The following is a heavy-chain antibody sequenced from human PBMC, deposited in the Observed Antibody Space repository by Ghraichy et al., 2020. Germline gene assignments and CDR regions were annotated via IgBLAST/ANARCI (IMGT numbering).Heavy chain of an antibody. Sequence: GGSLRLSCAASGFTFGSYAMHWVRQTPGEGLEWVSFIVNDGVGTDDADSVKGRFSISRDNSKNTVYLQMDRLRAADTGVYYCARGRFTDGGVDVWGKGTTVIVSS. J-gene: IGHJ6*04. V-gene: IGHV3-30*02. CDR2: IVNDGVGT. D-gene: IGHD5-24*01. CDR3: ARGRFTDGGVDV. CDR1: GFTFGSYA.